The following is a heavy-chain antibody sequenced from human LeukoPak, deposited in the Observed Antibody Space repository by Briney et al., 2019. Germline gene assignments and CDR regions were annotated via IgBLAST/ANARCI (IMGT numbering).Heavy chain of an antibody. D-gene: IGHD3-22*01. Sequence: SETLSLTCAVSGGSISSSNWWSWVRQSPGKGLQWIGEIYHSGGTNYNPSLKSRVTVSVDKSNNQFSLKLSSVTAADTAVYYCVRWGSGFFDFWGQGSLVTVSS. J-gene: IGHJ4*02. V-gene: IGHV4-4*02. CDR2: IYHSGGT. CDR1: GGSISSSNW. CDR3: VRWGSGFFDF.